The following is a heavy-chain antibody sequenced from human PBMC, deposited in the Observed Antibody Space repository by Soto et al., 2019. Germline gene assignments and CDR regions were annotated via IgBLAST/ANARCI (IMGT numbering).Heavy chain of an antibody. CDR2: IYPGDSNT. D-gene: IGHD6-13*01. CDR1: GYTFTNYW. V-gene: IGHV5-51*01. CDR3: ATHLCSPDYYSGMDV. J-gene: IGHJ6*02. Sequence: PGEALKISCKGSGYTFTNYWIDWVRQRPGKGLEWMGIIYPGDSNTKYSPPFHGHVTISADKSTSIVFLQWSTLKALDTAMYYCATHLCSPDYYSGMDVWGQGTTVTVSS.